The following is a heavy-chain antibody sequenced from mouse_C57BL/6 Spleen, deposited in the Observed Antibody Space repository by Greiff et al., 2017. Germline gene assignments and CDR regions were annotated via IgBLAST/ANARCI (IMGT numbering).Heavy chain of an antibody. CDR3: ARRASYYDYDLDYFDY. D-gene: IGHD2-4*01. Sequence: QVQLQQPGTELVKPGASVKLSCKASGYTFTSYWMHWVKQRPGQGLEWIGIINPSNGGTNYNEKFKSKATLTVNKTSSTAYMQLSSLTSEDSAVYYCARRASYYDYDLDYFDYWGQGTTLTVSS. CDR2: INPSNGGT. J-gene: IGHJ2*01. CDR1: GYTFTSYW. V-gene: IGHV1-53*01.